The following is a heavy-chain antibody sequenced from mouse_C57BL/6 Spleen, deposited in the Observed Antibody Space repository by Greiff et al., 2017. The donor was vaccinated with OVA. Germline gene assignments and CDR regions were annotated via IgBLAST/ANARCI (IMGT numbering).Heavy chain of an antibody. V-gene: IGHV2-5*01. CDR2: IWRGGST. CDR1: GFSLTSYG. D-gene: IGHD2-4*01. Sequence: QVQLKESGPGLVQPSQSLSITCTVSGFSLTSYGVHWVRQSPGKGLEWLGVIWRGGSTDYNAAFMSRLSITKDNSKSQVFFKMNSLQADDTAIYYCAKNYDYAFYYAMDYWGQGTSVTVSS. J-gene: IGHJ4*01. CDR3: AKNYDYAFYYAMDY.